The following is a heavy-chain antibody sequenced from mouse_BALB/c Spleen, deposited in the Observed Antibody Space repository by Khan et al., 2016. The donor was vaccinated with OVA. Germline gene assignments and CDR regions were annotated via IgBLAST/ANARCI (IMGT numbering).Heavy chain of an antibody. D-gene: IGHD2-14*01. J-gene: IGHJ3*01. CDR3: VRDGAYHRNDGWFAY. CDR1: GYTFTSYT. V-gene: IGHV1-4*01. CDR2: INLSNGYT. Sequence: QVQLKQSGAELARPGASVKMSCKASGYTFTSYTIHWIKKRPGQGLEWIGYINLSNGYTNYNPKFKDKATLTTDKSSTTAYLQLSSLTSDDSAVYNCVRDGAYHRNDGWFAYWGQGTLVTVSA.